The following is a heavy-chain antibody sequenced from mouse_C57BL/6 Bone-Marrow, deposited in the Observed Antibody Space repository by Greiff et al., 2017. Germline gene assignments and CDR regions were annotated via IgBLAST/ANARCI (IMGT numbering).Heavy chain of an antibody. CDR3: ARLCYYFDY. Sequence: EVTVVESGGDLVKPAGSLKLSCAASGFTFSSSGMSWVRQTPDKRLEWVATISSGGSYTYYPDSVKGRFTISRDNAKNTLYLQMSSLKSEDTAMYYCARLCYYFDYWGQGTTLTVSS. CDR1: GFTFSSSG. J-gene: IGHJ2*01. CDR2: ISSGGSYT. V-gene: IGHV5-6*01. D-gene: IGHD6-5*01.